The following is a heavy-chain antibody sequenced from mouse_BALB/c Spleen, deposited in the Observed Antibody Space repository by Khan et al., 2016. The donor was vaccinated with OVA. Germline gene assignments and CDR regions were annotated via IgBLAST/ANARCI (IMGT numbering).Heavy chain of an antibody. J-gene: IGHJ3*01. CDR2: IYPGSANT. CDR1: GYTFTDFY. D-gene: IGHD3-1*01. CDR3: ARSGAGAFGC. Sequence: QVRLQQSGAELARPGASVKLSCKTSGYTFTDFYINWVKQRTGQGLEWIGDIYPGSANTYYNEKFKGKATLTVDKSSSTAYMQLSSLTSEDSAVYFCARSGAGAFGCWGQGTMVTVSA. V-gene: IGHV1-77*01.